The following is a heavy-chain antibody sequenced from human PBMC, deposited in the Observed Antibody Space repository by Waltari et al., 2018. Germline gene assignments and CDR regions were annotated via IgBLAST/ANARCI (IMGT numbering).Heavy chain of an antibody. V-gene: IGHV4-59*01. J-gene: IGHJ5*02. D-gene: IGHD1-26*01. CDR2: IYYSGST. CDR3: ARRVGAMLDP. Sequence: QVQLQESGPGLVKPSETLSLTCTVSGGSISSDYWRWIRQPPGKGLEWIGYIYYSGSTNYNPSLKSRVTISVDTSKNQFSLKLSSVTAADTAVYYCARRVGAMLDPWGQGTLVTVSS. CDR1: GGSISSDY.